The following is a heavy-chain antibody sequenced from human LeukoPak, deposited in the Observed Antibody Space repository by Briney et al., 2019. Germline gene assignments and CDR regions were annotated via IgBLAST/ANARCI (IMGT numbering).Heavy chain of an antibody. V-gene: IGHV4-39*07. CDR1: GDSISSNDYY. CDR3: ARVSWEVGATPYYYYYMDV. J-gene: IGHJ6*03. CDR2: IYYSGST. D-gene: IGHD1-26*01. Sequence: PSETLSLTCTVSGDSISSNDYYWGWIRQPPGKGLEWIGTIYYSGSTYYKPSLKSRVTISVDTSKNQFSLKLSSVTAADTAVYYCARVSWEVGATPYYYYYMDVWGKGTTVTVSS.